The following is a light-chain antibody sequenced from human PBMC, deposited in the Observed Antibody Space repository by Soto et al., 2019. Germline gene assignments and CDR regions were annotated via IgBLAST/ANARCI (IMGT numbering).Light chain of an antibody. CDR3: SSYTSSSTWV. J-gene: IGLJ3*02. CDR2: EVS. Sequence: QSALTQPASVSGSPGQSITISCTGTSSDVGGYNYVSWYQQPPGKAPKLMIYEVSNRPSGVSNRFSGSKSGNTASLTISGLQAEDEADYYCSSYTSSSTWVFGGGTQLTVL. CDR1: SSDVGGYNY. V-gene: IGLV2-14*01.